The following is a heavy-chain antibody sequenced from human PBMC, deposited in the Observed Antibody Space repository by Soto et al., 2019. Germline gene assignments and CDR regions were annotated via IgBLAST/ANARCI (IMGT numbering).Heavy chain of an antibody. V-gene: IGHV3-21*01. D-gene: IGHD1-1*01. J-gene: IGHJ6*02. CDR2: ISSSSSYI. Sequence: GGSLRLSCAASGFTFSSYSMNWVRQAPGKGLEWVSSISSSSSYIYYADSVKGRFTISRDNAKNSLYLQMNSLRAEDTAVYYCARVLDSVQRGADYYYYVMDVGGQGTTVTVSS. CDR1: GFTFSSYS. CDR3: ARVLDSVQRGADYYYYVMDV.